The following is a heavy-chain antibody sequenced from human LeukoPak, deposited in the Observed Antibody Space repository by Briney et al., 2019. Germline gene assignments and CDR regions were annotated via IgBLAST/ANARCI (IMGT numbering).Heavy chain of an antibody. V-gene: IGHV4-34*01. CDR1: GGSFSGYY. CDR2: INHSGST. D-gene: IGHD3-3*01. Sequence: SETLSLTAAVYGGSFSGYYWSWIRQPPGKGLEWIGEINHSGSTNYNPSLKSRVTISVDTSKNQFSLKLSSVTAADTAVYYCARQLGTLTIFGVVIARRFDYWGQGTLVTVSS. J-gene: IGHJ4*02. CDR3: ARQLGTLTIFGVVIARRFDY.